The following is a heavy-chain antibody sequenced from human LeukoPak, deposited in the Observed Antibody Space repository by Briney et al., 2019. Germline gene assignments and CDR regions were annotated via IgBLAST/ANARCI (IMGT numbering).Heavy chain of an antibody. V-gene: IGHV4-4*07. Sequence: SETLSLTCTVSGGSISSYYWNWIRQPAGKGMEWIGRIYTSGSTNYNPSLKSRVTMSVDTSKNQFSLRLSSVTAADTAVYYCARGIAAAGTWGWFDPWGQGILVTVSS. CDR2: IYTSGST. D-gene: IGHD6-13*01. CDR3: ARGIAAAGTWGWFDP. J-gene: IGHJ5*02. CDR1: GGSISSYY.